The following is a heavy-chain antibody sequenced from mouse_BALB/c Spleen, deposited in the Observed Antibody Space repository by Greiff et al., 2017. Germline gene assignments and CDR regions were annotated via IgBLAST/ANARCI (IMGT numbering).Heavy chain of an antibody. CDR1: GFNIKDTY. D-gene: IGHD2-2*01. V-gene: IGHV14-3*02. Sequence: VQLKQSGAELVRSGASVKLSCTASGFNIKDTYMHWVKQRPEQGLEWIGRIDPANGNTKYDPKFQGKATITADTSSNTAYLQLSSLTSEDTAVYYCARDGYDAGYYFDYWGQGTTLTVSS. CDR2: IDPANGNT. CDR3: ARDGYDAGYYFDY. J-gene: IGHJ2*01.